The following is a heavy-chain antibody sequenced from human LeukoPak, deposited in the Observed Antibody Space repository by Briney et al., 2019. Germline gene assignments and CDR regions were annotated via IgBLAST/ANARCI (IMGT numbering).Heavy chain of an antibody. Sequence: SETLSLTCTVSGGSISSYYWSWIRQPPGKGLEWIGYIYYSGSTNYNPSLKSRVTISVDTSKNQFSLKLSSVTAADTAVYYCARLNSSGYYLENWFDPWDQGTLVTVSS. CDR3: ARLNSSGYYLENWFDP. D-gene: IGHD3-22*01. V-gene: IGHV4-59*01. CDR2: IYYSGST. J-gene: IGHJ5*02. CDR1: GGSISSYY.